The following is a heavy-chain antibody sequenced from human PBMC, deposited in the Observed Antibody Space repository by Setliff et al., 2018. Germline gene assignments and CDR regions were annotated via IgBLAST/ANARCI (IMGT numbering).Heavy chain of an antibody. Sequence: ASVKVSCKDSGYTFSTYGISWVRQAPGQGLEWMGWISAYNGNTNYAQRFQGRVTMTTDTSTSTAYMELRSLRSDDTAVHYCARDLVGYCSGGSCYDWDYWGQGTLVTAPQ. CDR1: GYTFSTYG. CDR3: ARDLVGYCSGGSCYDWDY. V-gene: IGHV1-18*01. J-gene: IGHJ4*02. CDR2: ISAYNGNT. D-gene: IGHD2-15*01.